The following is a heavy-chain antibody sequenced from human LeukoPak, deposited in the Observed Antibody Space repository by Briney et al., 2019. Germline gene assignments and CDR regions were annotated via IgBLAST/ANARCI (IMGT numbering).Heavy chain of an antibody. D-gene: IGHD3-10*01. CDR2: ISYDGSNK. CDR3: VRTGHYYGSDPSGY. Sequence: GGSLRLSCAASGFTFSSYAMHWVRQAPGKGLEWVAVISYDGSNKYYADSVKGRFTISRDNSKNTLYLQMNSLRAEDTAVYYCVRTGHYYGSDPSGYWGQGTLVTVSS. V-gene: IGHV3-30-3*01. J-gene: IGHJ4*02. CDR1: GFTFSSYA.